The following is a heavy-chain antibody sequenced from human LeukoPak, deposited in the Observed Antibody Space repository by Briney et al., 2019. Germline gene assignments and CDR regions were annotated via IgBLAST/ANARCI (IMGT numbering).Heavy chain of an antibody. D-gene: IGHD6-19*01. J-gene: IGHJ4*02. CDR1: GDSISSYY. Sequence: PSETLSLTCTVSGDSISSYYWSWLRQPPGKGLEWIGYINYSGSTNYNPSLKSRVTISLDTSKNQFSVKLTPLTAADTAVYYCAGGRQWLAFDYWGQGVLVTVSS. CDR2: INYSGST. V-gene: IGHV4-59*08. CDR3: AGGRQWLAFDY.